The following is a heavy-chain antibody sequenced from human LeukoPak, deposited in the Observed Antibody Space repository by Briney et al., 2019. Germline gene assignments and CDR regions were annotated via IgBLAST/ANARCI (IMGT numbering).Heavy chain of an antibody. D-gene: IGHD3-10*01. J-gene: IGHJ4*02. Sequence: GGSLRLSCAASGFIFSDYGMHWVRQAPGKGLEWVASIRFDGSNSYHADSVKGRLTISRDNSKNTLYLQMNSLRPEDTALYYCAKEWYVGSPPDYWGQGTQVTVSS. CDR1: GFIFSDYG. CDR2: IRFDGSNS. CDR3: AKEWYVGSPPDY. V-gene: IGHV3-30*02.